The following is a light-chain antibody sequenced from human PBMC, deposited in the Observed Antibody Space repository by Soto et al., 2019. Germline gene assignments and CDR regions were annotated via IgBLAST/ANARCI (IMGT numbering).Light chain of an antibody. CDR3: LQSYSTPRT. Sequence: DIQMTQSPSSPSASVGDRVTITCRASQSISRLLSWYQQTPGKAPKLLIYGAVSLQPGVPSRFSGSASGTDFTLTISSLQPEDFATYYCLQSYSTPRTFGRGTKVEIK. CDR2: GAV. CDR1: QSISRL. J-gene: IGKJ1*01. V-gene: IGKV1-39*01.